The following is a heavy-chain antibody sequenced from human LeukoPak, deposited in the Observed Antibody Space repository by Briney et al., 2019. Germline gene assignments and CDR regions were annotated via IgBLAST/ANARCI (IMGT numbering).Heavy chain of an antibody. CDR3: AKGRTKAAADDAFDI. D-gene: IGHD6-13*01. Sequence: GGSLRLSCAASGFTFSSYVMSWVRQAPGKGLEWVSGISWNSGSIGYADSVKGRFTISRDNAKNSLYLQMNSLRAEDTALYYCAKGRTKAAADDAFDIWGQGTMVTVSS. CDR2: ISWNSGSI. J-gene: IGHJ3*02. V-gene: IGHV3-9*01. CDR1: GFTFSSYV.